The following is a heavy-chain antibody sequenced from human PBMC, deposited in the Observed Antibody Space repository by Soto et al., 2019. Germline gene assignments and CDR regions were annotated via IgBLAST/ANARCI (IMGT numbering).Heavy chain of an antibody. CDR1: GFTFSDHY. CDR2: IGSDGSPK. J-gene: IGHJ4*02. Sequence: QVQLVESGGGLVKPGGSLRLSCAASGFTFSDHYMSWIRQAPGKGLEWLSDIGSDGSPKFYADSVKGRFTISRDNAKISVFLQMNSLRVEATAVYYCARGRRYDFWSGYTAPFNFWGQGTLVTVSS. V-gene: IGHV3-11*01. CDR3: ARGRRYDFWSGYTAPFNF. D-gene: IGHD3-3*01.